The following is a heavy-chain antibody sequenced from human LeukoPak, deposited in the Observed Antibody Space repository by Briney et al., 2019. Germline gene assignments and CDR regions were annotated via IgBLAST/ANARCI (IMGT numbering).Heavy chain of an antibody. D-gene: IGHD3-10*01. J-gene: IGHJ5*02. CDR1: DDSFTSYSQY. V-gene: IGHV4-39*01. Sequence: PSETLTLTCSVSDDSFTSYSQYWVRIRQPPGKGLEWIGSMYYTGSAYYNPSLKSRATISVDTSQNHFSLKLSSVTAADTAVYYCAKVLILSGGADSYFDPWGQGTLVTVSS. CDR3: AKVLILSGGADSYFDP. CDR2: MYYTGSA.